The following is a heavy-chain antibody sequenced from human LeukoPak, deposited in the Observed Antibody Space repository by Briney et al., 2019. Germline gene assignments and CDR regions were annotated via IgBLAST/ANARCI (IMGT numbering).Heavy chain of an antibody. Sequence: SETLSLTCTVSGGSIYSSTDYWGWIRQPPGTGLEWIGSIIYSGTTYYKPSLKSRVAMSVDTSKNQFSLKLSSVTAADTAVYYCAGHYYDSSGSYWGYYFDSWGQGTPVTVSS. CDR1: GGSIYSSTDY. D-gene: IGHD3-22*01. CDR2: IIYSGTT. J-gene: IGHJ4*02. V-gene: IGHV4-39*01. CDR3: AGHYYDSSGSYWGYYFDS.